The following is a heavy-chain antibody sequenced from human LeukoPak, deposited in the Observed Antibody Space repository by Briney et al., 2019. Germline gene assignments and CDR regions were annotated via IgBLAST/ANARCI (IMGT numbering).Heavy chain of an antibody. Sequence: PSETLSLTCTVSGGSISSYYWSWIRQPPGKGLEWIGYIYYSGSTNYNPSLKSRVTMSVDTSKNQFSLKLSSVTAADTAVYYCAREAARPDYYYYYMDVWGKGTTVTVSS. CDR2: IYYSGST. J-gene: IGHJ6*03. D-gene: IGHD6-6*01. CDR1: GGSISSYY. CDR3: AREAARPDYYYYYMDV. V-gene: IGHV4-59*12.